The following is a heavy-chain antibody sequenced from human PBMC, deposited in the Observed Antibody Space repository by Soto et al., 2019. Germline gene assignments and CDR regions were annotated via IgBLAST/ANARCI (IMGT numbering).Heavy chain of an antibody. CDR3: VRDDCSDGVCYLGDH. V-gene: IGHV3-64*01. J-gene: IGHJ4*02. Sequence: GGSLRLSCVASGFSFSNYVMHWVRQAPGKGLEYVSAISGNGGNIYYANSVKGRFTISRDNSKNTLYLQMGSLRADDMAVYYCVRDDCSDGVCYLGDHWGQGILVTSPQ. CDR2: ISGNGGNI. CDR1: GFSFSNYV. D-gene: IGHD2-15*01.